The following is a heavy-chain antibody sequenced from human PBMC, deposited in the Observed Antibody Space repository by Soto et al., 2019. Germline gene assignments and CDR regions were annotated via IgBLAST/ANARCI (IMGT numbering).Heavy chain of an antibody. CDR1: GFTFSSYA. D-gene: IGHD6-19*01. CDR2: ISGSGGST. CDR3: AKSLSGWSFFDY. V-gene: IGHV3-23*01. J-gene: IGHJ4*02. Sequence: GGSLRLSCAASGFTFSSYAMSWVRQAPGKGLERVSTISGSGGSTYYADSVKGRFSISRDNSKNTLYLQMNSLRPEDTAVYYCAKSLSGWSFFDYWGQGTLVTVSS.